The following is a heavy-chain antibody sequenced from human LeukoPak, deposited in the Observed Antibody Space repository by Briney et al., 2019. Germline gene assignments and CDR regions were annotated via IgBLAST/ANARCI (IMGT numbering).Heavy chain of an antibody. V-gene: IGHV3-9*01. CDR2: ISWNSGSI. J-gene: IGHJ5*02. D-gene: IGHD6-6*01. CDR3: AKQAYSSSPTRFDP. CDR1: GFTFDDYA. Sequence: PGGSLRLSCAASGFTFDDYAMHWVRQAPGKGLEWFQGISWNSGSIGYADSVKGRFTISRDNAKNSLYLQMNSLRAEDTALYYCAKQAYSSSPTRFDPWGQGTLVTVSS.